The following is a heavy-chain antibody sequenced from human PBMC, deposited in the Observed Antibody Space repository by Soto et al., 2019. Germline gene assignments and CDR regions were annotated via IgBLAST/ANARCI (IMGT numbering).Heavy chain of an antibody. J-gene: IGHJ5*02. CDR2: IKPDNGNT. CDR1: GYPFSKYG. D-gene: IGHD5-12*01. CDR3: ATSYDSGFDP. V-gene: IGHV1-18*04. Sequence: QLQLVQSGGEVKKPGASVRVSCEAYGYPFSKYGISWIRQAPGQGLEWMGWIKPDNGNTDYAQKFQGRVTMTTDTSSNTAYMELRSLRSDVTAVYYCATSYDSGFDPWGQGTLVSVSS.